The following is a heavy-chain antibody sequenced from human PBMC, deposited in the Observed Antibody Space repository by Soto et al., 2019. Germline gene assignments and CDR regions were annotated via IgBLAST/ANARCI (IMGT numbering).Heavy chain of an antibody. J-gene: IGHJ4*02. D-gene: IGHD6-6*01. CDR3: ARGIGYSSSSKRFDY. Sequence: QVQLQESGPGLVKPSGTLSLTCAVSSGSISSSNWWSWVRQPPGKGLEWIGEIYHSGSTNYNPSLNSRVTRSVDKSKNQFALKLSSVTAADTAVYYCARGIGYSSSSKRFDYWGQGTLVTVSS. CDR1: SGSISSSNW. V-gene: IGHV4-4*02. CDR2: IYHSGST.